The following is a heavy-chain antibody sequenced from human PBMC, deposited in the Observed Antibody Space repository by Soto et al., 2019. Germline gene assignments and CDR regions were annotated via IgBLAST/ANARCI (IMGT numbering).Heavy chain of an antibody. V-gene: IGHV1-69*13. D-gene: IGHD2-2*03. Sequence: ASVKVSCKASGGTFSSYAISWVRQAPGQGLEWMGGIIPIFGTANYAQKFQGRVTITADESTSTAYMELSSLRSEDTAVYYCARDGYCSSTSCRKGLFDPWGQGTLVTVSS. CDR2: IIPIFGTA. J-gene: IGHJ5*02. CDR3: ARDGYCSSTSCRKGLFDP. CDR1: GGTFSSYA.